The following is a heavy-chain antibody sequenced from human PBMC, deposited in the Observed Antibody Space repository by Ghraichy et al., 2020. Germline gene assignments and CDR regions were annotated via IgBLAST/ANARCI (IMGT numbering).Heavy chain of an antibody. J-gene: IGHJ4*02. V-gene: IGHV1-2*02. D-gene: IGHD6-19*01. CDR3: ARDGMTSVPGAFDS. CDR1: GYKFAGYF. Sequence: ASVKVSCKTSGYKFAGYFIHWVRQDPGQSLEWMGYINPQKGVTKYAPKFQGRVTMTTDTSINTAYMEVVSLRSDDTAVYFCARDGMTSVPGAFDSWGQGTLVIVSS. CDR2: INPQKGVT.